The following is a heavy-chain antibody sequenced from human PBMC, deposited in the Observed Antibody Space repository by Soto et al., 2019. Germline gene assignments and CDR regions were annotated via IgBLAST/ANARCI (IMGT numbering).Heavy chain of an antibody. CDR3: ARDYDSSGYPRYYFDY. V-gene: IGHV3-33*01. Sequence: VQLVECGGGVVQPGMSLRLSCAASGFTFGSYGMHWVRQAPGKGLEWVAVIWYDGSNKYYADSVKGRFTISRDNSKNTLYLQMNSLRAEDTAVYYCARDYDSSGYPRYYFDYWGQGTLVIVSS. CDR2: IWYDGSNK. CDR1: GFTFGSYG. D-gene: IGHD3-22*01. J-gene: IGHJ4*02.